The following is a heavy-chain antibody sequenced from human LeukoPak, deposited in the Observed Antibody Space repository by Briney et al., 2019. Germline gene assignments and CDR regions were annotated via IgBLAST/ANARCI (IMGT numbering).Heavy chain of an antibody. V-gene: IGHV4-59*12. CDR1: GGSISSYY. CDR2: IYYSGST. CDR3: AREFSTGYYFDY. Sequence: SETLSHTCTVSGGSISSYYWSWIRQPPGKGLEWIGYIYYSGSTNYNPSLKSRVTISVDTSKNQFSLKLSSVTAADTAVYYCAREFSTGYYFDYWGQGTLVTVSS. D-gene: IGHD2-2*01. J-gene: IGHJ4*02.